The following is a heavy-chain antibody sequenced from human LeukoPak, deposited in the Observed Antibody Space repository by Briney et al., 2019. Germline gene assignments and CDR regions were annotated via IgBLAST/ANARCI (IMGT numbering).Heavy chain of an antibody. D-gene: IGHD1-26*01. CDR3: ARDGRLSYYYGMDV. Sequence: DPSETLSLTCTVSGGSISSYYWSWIRQPAGKGLEWIGRIYTSGSTNYNPSLKSLVTMSVDTSKNQFSLKLSSVTAADTAVYYCARDGRLSYYYGMDVWGQGTTVTVSS. CDR2: IYTSGST. V-gene: IGHV4-4*07. CDR1: GGSISSYY. J-gene: IGHJ6*02.